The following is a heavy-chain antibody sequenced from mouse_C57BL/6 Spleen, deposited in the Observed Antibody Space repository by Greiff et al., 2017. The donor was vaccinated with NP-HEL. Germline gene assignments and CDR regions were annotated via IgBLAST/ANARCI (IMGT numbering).Heavy chain of an antibody. CDR2: INPYNGGT. J-gene: IGHJ1*03. V-gene: IGHV1-19*01. CDR3: ARGTYYSNPWYFDV. CDR1: GYTFTDYY. D-gene: IGHD2-5*01. Sequence: VQLQQSGPVLVKPGASVKMSCKASGYTFTDYYMNWVKQSHGKSLEWIGVINPYNGGTSYNQKFKGKATLTVDKSSSTAYMELNSLTSEDSAVYYCARGTYYSNPWYFDVWGTGTTVTVSS.